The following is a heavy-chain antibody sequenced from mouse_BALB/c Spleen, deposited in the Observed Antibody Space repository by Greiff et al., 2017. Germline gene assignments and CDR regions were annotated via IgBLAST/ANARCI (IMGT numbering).Heavy chain of an antibody. Sequence: EVMLVESGAELVRSGASVKLSCTASGFNIKDYYMHWVKQRPEQGLEWIGWIDPENGDTEYAPKFQGKATMTADTSSNTAYLQLSSLTSEDTAVYYCNAPYDYDEDVYAMDYWGQGTSVTVSS. CDR3: NAPYDYDEDVYAMDY. CDR1: GFNIKDYY. CDR2: IDPENGDT. J-gene: IGHJ4*01. D-gene: IGHD2-4*01. V-gene: IGHV14-4*02.